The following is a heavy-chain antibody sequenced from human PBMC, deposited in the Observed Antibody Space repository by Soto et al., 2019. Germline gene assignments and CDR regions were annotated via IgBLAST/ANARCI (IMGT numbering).Heavy chain of an antibody. CDR1: GFTFGDYA. CDR2: IRSKAYGGTT. J-gene: IGHJ4*02. V-gene: IGHV3-49*03. D-gene: IGHD6-19*01. CDR3: TRAHSLQWLVPEDY. Sequence: EVQLVESGGGLVQPGRSLRLSCTASGFTFGDYAMSWFRQAPGKGLEWVGFIRSKAYGGTTEYAASVKGRFTISRDDSKSIAYLQMNSLKTEDTAVYYCTRAHSLQWLVPEDYWGQGTLVTVSS.